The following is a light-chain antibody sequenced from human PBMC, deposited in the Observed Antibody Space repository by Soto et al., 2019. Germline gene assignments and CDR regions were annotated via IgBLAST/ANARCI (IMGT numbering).Light chain of an antibody. Sequence: DIQMTQSPASLSASVGDRVTISCRASQTISTYLNWYQKKPGNAPKLLIFGASSLHSGVTSRFGGSGSGTDFTLTISDLQPEDFATYYCHQSYETPHTFGGGTNVEI. CDR1: QTISTY. V-gene: IGKV1-39*01. J-gene: IGKJ4*01. CDR3: HQSYETPHT. CDR2: GAS.